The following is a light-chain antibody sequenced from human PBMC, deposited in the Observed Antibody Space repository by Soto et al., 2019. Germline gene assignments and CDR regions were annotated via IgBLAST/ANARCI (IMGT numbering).Light chain of an antibody. V-gene: IGKV1-9*01. CDR3: QQVKSYPLT. Sequence: DIQLTQSRSFLSASVGDRVTVTCRSSQGINSYLAWYQQKPGKAPKLLIYAAFTVQSGVPSRFSGGVSGTDFTLTISSLQPEDFATYYCQQVKSYPLTFGGGTKVEIK. J-gene: IGKJ4*01. CDR2: AAF. CDR1: QGINSY.